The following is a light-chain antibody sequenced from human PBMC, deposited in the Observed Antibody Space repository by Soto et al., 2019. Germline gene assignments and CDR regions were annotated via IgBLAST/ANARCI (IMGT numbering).Light chain of an antibody. J-gene: IGKJ1*01. CDR2: GAS. CDR1: QSVSSN. V-gene: IGKV3-15*01. Sequence: THSTTTLSGSPGERATRSFRASQSVSSNLAWYQQKPGQAPRLLIYGASTRATGIPARFSGSGSGTEFTLTISSLQSEDFAVYYCQQYNNWPQTFGQGTKVDI. CDR3: QQYNNWPQT.